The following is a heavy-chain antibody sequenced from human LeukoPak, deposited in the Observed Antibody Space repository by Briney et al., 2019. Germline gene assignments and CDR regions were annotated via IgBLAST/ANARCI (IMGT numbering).Heavy chain of an antibody. V-gene: IGHV3-21*01. J-gene: IGHJ3*02. D-gene: IGHD3-10*01. CDR3: ARDHKSLWFGDAFDI. CDR1: GFTFSSYS. Sequence: GGSLRLSCAASGFTFSSYSMNWVRQAPGKGLEWVSSISSSSSYIYYADSVKGRFTISRDNAKNSLYLQMNSLRAEDTAVYYCARDHKSLWFGDAFDIWGQGTMVTVSS. CDR2: ISSSSSYI.